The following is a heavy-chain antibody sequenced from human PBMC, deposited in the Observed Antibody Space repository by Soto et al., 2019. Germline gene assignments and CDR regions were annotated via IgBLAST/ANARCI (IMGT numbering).Heavy chain of an antibody. CDR2: IYYSGST. V-gene: IGHV4-59*01. Sequence: SETLSLTCTVSCLSIISYYWSWIRQPPGKGLEWIGYIYYSGSTNYNPSLKSRVTISVDTSKNQFSLKLSSVTAADTAVYYCARYIFDWPYNWFDPWGQGTLVTVS. J-gene: IGHJ5*02. D-gene: IGHD3-9*01. CDR1: CLSIISYY. CDR3: ARYIFDWPYNWFDP.